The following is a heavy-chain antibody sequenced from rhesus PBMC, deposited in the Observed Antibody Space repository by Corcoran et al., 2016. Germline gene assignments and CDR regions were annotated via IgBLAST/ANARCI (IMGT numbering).Heavy chain of an antibody. CDR2: IYGSGGRT. J-gene: IGHJ3*01. V-gene: IGHV4-93*02. CDR3: ASPPSIAAAGAMYAFDC. Sequence: QVQLQESGPAVVKPSETLSLTCAVSGGSISSSNWWRWIRQSPGTGLEWIGGIYGSGGRTEDNPTLKSRVTSAIDTSKNQFSLKLSSVTAADTAVDYCASPPSIAAAGAMYAFDCWGQGLRGTVSS. D-gene: IGHD6-25*01. CDR1: GGSISSSNW.